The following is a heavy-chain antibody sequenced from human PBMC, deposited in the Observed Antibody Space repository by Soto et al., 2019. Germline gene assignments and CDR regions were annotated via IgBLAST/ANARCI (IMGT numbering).Heavy chain of an antibody. CDR1: VFSFIHYA. D-gene: IGHD3-10*01. J-gene: IGHJ5*02. V-gene: IGHV3-30*04. CDR3: VSPHSESSNAFDL. Sequence: GWSLRLSCASSVFSFIHYAMHWVRQPPGKGLEWVALISYDGENQYFTDSVRGRFTISRDNSKTAVYLEMNDLRLDDTATYYCVSPHSESSNAFDLWGQGTLVTSPQ. CDR2: ISYDGENQ.